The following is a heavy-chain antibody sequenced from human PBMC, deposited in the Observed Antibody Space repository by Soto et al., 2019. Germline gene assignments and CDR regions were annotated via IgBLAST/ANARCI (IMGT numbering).Heavy chain of an antibody. V-gene: IGHV1-69*06. CDR1: GVSFNNNG. CDR2: VSPPFRTS. J-gene: IGHJ6*02. CDR3: ARVLYYGSGSYSPYGMDV. D-gene: IGHD3-10*01. Sequence: QVQLVQSGAEVKKPGSSVKVSCKTSGVSFNNNGIGWVRQAPGHGLEWMGGVSPPFRTSNYARKFQGRISITADTSTGTVNMELSSLPSEDKAQYYCARVLYYGSGSYSPYGMDVWGQGTTVTVSS.